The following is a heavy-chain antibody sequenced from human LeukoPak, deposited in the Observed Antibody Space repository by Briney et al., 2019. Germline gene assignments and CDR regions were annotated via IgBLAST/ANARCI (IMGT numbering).Heavy chain of an antibody. J-gene: IGHJ3*02. CDR1: GFTFSSYS. D-gene: IGHD5-24*01. CDR3: ARDGRDGGSDAFDI. CDR2: ISSSSSYI. V-gene: IGHV3-21*01. Sequence: PGGSLRLSCAASGFTFSSYSMNWVRQAPGKGLEWVSSISSSSSYIYYADSVKGRFTISRDNAKNSLYLQMNSLRAEDTAVYYCARDGRDGGSDAFDIWGQGTMVTVSS.